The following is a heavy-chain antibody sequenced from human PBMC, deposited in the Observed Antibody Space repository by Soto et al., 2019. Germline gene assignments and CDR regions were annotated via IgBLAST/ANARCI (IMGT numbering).Heavy chain of an antibody. CDR2: IYWDDDK. J-gene: IGHJ3*01. V-gene: IGHV2-5*02. D-gene: IGHD3-22*01. CDR3: AHTLPGMIGFGAFGF. CDR1: GFSVGTSGVG. Sequence: SGPTLVNPTQTLTLTCTFSGFSVGTSGVGVGWIRQPPGKALEWLALIYWDDDKRYSPSLRSRLTITKDTSKNEVVLTISNMDPVDTGTYYRAHTLPGMIGFGAFGFCGPGTMVIVSS.